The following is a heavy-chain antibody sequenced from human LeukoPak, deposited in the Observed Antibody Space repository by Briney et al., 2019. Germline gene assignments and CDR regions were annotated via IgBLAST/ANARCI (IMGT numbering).Heavy chain of an antibody. D-gene: IGHD3-3*01. CDR1: GGSISSGSYY. CDR3: ARDVTYYDFWSGYSWFDP. V-gene: IGHV4-61*02. J-gene: IGHJ5*02. Sequence: PSQTLSLTCTVSGGSISSGSYYWSWIRQPAGKGLEWIGRIYTSGSTNYNPSLKSRVTISVDTSKNQFSLKLSSVTAADTAVYYCARDVTYYDFWSGYSWFDPWGQGTLVTVSS. CDR2: IYTSGST.